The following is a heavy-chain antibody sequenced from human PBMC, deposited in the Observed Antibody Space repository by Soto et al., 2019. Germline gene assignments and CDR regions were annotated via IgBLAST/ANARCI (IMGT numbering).Heavy chain of an antibody. J-gene: IGHJ5*02. V-gene: IGHV4-31*03. Sequence: QVQLQESGPGLVKPSQTLSLTCTVSGGSIRTGGYYWNWLRQHPGKGLECIGYFYYSGSTYYNPSLKSRVTIAVNTSKNQSSLKLSSVTAEDTAVYYCARSVCPWGQGTLVTVSS. CDR3: ARSVCP. CDR1: GGSIRTGGYY. CDR2: FYYSGST.